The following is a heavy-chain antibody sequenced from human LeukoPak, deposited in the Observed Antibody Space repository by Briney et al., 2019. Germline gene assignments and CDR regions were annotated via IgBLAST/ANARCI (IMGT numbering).Heavy chain of an antibody. J-gene: IGHJ3*02. D-gene: IGHD3-16*01. CDR3: ARRSWGHDAFDI. Sequence: GGSLRLSCAASGFTFSSYDMHWVRQATGEGLEWVSAIGTAGDTYYPGSVKGRFTISRENAKNSLYLQMNSLRAGDTAVYYCARRSWGHDAFDIWGQGTMVTVSS. CDR2: IGTAGDT. V-gene: IGHV3-13*01. CDR1: GFTFSSYD.